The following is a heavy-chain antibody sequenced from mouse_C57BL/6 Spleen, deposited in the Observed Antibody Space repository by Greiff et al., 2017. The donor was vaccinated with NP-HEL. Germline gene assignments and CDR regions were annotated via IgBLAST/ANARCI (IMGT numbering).Heavy chain of an antibody. CDR2: INPNNGGT. Sequence: EVQLQQSGPELVKPGASVKISCKASGYTFTDYYMNWVKQSHGKSLEWIGDINPNNGGTSYNQKFKGKATLTVDKSSSTAYMELRSLTSEDSAVYYCGYDYLDYWGQGTTLTVSS. V-gene: IGHV1-26*01. J-gene: IGHJ2*01. D-gene: IGHD2-3*01. CDR3: GYDYLDY. CDR1: GYTFTDYY.